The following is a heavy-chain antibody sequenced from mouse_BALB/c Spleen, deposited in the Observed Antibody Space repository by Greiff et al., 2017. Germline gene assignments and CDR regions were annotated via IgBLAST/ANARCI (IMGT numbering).Heavy chain of an antibody. V-gene: IGHV1-7*01. Sequence: QVQLQQSGAELAKPGASVKMSCKASGYTFSSYWMHWVKERPGQGLEWIGYIKPSTGYTEYSLKFRDKATLTADKSSSTAYMQLSSLTSEDSAVYYCAENYGGAKNYWGEETSVAVAS. J-gene: IGHJ4*01. D-gene: IGHD1-1*01. CDR2: IKPSTGYT. CDR1: GYTFSSYW. CDR3: AENYGGAKNY.